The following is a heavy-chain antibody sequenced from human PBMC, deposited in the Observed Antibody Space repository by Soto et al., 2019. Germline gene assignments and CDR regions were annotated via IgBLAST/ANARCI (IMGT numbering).Heavy chain of an antibody. V-gene: IGHV3-30-3*01. D-gene: IGHD3-3*01. CDR2: ISYDGSNK. CDR1: GFTFSSYA. CDR3: AREGGFWSGYEVPYYYYGMDV. Sequence: GGSLRLSCAAPGFTFSSYAMHWVRQAPGKGLEWVAVISYDGSNKYYADSVKGRFTISRDNSKNTLYLQMNSLRAEDTAVYYCAREGGFWSGYEVPYYYYGMDVWGQGTTVTVSS. J-gene: IGHJ6*02.